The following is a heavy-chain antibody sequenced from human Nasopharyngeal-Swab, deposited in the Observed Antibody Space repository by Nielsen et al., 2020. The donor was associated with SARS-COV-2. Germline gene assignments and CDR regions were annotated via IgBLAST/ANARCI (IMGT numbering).Heavy chain of an antibody. Sequence: SQTLSLTCAVSGGSISSSHWWSWVREPPGKGLEWIGELFHSGRTNYNPSLKSRVTISVDPSKNQFSLKLSSVTAADTAVYYCARHSQLWLRRLHYFDYWGLGTLVTVSS. CDR1: GGSISSSHW. CDR2: LFHSGRT. CDR3: ARHSQLWLRRLHYFDY. V-gene: IGHV4-4*02. J-gene: IGHJ4*02. D-gene: IGHD5-18*01.